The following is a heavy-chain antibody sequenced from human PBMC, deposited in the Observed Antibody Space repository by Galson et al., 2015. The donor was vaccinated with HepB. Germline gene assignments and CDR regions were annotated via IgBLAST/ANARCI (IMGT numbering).Heavy chain of an antibody. CDR1: GGSITNYY. J-gene: IGHJ2*01. Sequence: TLSLTCTVSGGSITNYYWTRIRQPPGKGLEWIGYMYYSGSTNYNPYLNNRVTMSVDTSRNQFSLRLSSVTAADPAVYFHARRDSNYWLFFDRWGRGTLVTVSA. CDR3: ARRDSNYWLFFDR. V-gene: IGHV4-59*01. CDR2: MYYSGST. D-gene: IGHD4-11*01.